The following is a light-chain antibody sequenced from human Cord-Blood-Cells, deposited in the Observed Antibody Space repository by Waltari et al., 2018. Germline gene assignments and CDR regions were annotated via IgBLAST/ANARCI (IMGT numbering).Light chain of an antibody. CDR2: GAS. Sequence: EIVMTQSPATLSVSPGERATLSCRARQSVSSNLAWYQQKPGHAPRLLIYGASTRANGIPARFSGSGSGTEFTLTISSLQSEDFAVYYCQQYNNWPPYTFGQGTKLEIK. CDR3: QQYNNWPPYT. V-gene: IGKV3-15*01. J-gene: IGKJ2*01. CDR1: QSVSSN.